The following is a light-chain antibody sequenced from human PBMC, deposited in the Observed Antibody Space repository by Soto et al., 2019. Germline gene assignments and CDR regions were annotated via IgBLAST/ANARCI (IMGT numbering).Light chain of an antibody. J-gene: IGLJ1*01. CDR2: EVS. Sequence: QSALTQPASVSGSPGQSITISCTGTSSDVGGYNYVSWYQQHPGKAPKLMIYEVSNRPSGVSIRFSGSKSGNTASLTISGLQDEDEADYYCNSYISSGTLVFGTGTKVTVL. CDR1: SSDVGGYNY. CDR3: NSYISSGTLV. V-gene: IGLV2-14*01.